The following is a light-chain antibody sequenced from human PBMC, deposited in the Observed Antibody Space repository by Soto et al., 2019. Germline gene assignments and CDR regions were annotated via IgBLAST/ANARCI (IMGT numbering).Light chain of an antibody. J-gene: IGKJ1*01. CDR1: QSVSSN. Sequence: EILMTQSPATLSVSPGERATLSCRASQSVSSNLAWYQQKPGQAPRLLIYSASTRATGIPARFSGSGSGTDFTLTISSLQPEDFATYYCQQSYSTLTWTFGQGTKVEIK. CDR2: SAS. V-gene: IGKV3-15*01. CDR3: QQSYSTLTWT.